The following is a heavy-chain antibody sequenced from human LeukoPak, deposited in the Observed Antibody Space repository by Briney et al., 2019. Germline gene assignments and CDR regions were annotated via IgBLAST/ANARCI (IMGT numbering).Heavy chain of an antibody. V-gene: IGHV4-39*07. CDR2: IYYSGST. CDR3: ARAGYSSGWYNAFDI. CDR1: GGSISSSSYY. Sequence: SETLSLTCTASGGSISSSSYYWGWIRQPPGKGLEWIGSIYYSGSTYYNPSLKSRVTISVDTSKNQFSLKLSSVTAADTAVYYCARAGYSSGWYNAFDIWGQGTMVTVSS. D-gene: IGHD6-19*01. J-gene: IGHJ3*02.